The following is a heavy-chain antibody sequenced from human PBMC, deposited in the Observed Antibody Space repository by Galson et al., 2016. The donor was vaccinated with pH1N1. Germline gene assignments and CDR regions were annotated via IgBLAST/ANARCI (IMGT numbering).Heavy chain of an antibody. CDR1: GVSISGYY. Sequence: SETLSLTCSVSGVSISGYYWGWIRQSPGKGLDYVGYIYYNGHTNYSPSLKSRVTMSLDMSKNQFSLKLTSVTAADTAVYFCASSGSRYWSHALDMWGQGTTVTVS. V-gene: IGHV4-59*01. CDR3: ASSGSRYWSHALDM. CDR2: IYYNGHT. J-gene: IGHJ3*02. D-gene: IGHD2-15*01.